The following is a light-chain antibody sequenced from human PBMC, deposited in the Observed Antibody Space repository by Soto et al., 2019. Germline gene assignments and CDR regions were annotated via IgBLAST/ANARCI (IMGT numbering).Light chain of an antibody. V-gene: IGLV2-11*01. J-gene: IGLJ3*02. Sequence: QSALTQPRSVSGSPGQSVTISCTGTSGDVGGYDYVSWYEQHPGKAPKLIIYDVTKWPSGVPDRFSGSKSGNTASLTISGLQAEDEADYYCCSYAGGYTWVFGGGTKLTVL. CDR2: DVT. CDR1: SGDVGGYDY. CDR3: CSYAGGYTWV.